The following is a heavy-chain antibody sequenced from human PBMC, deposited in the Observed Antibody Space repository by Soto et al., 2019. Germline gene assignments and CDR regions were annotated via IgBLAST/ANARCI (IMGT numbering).Heavy chain of an antibody. Sequence: ASVKVSCKASGYTFTSYGISWVRQAPGQGLEWMGWISAYNGNTNYAQKLQGRVTMTTDTSTSTAYMELRSLRSDDTAVYYCARVIMVRGKTAFDIWGQGTMVTVSS. V-gene: IGHV1-18*01. CDR2: ISAYNGNT. D-gene: IGHD3-10*01. CDR1: GYTFTSYG. J-gene: IGHJ3*02. CDR3: ARVIMVRGKTAFDI.